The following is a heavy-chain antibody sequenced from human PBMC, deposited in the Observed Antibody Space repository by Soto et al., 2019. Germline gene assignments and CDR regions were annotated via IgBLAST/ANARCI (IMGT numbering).Heavy chain of an antibody. J-gene: IGHJ4*02. CDR1: GYTFTGYY. CDR3: ARDPRYMITFGGVIVIPSFHVDY. V-gene: IGHV1-2*02. Sequence: GASVKVSCKASGYTFTGYYMHWVRQAPGQGLEWMGWINPNSGGTNYAQKFQGRVTMTRDTSISTAYMELSRLRSDDTAVYYCARDPRYMITFGGVIVIPSFHVDYWGQGTLVTVSS. D-gene: IGHD3-16*02. CDR2: INPNSGGT.